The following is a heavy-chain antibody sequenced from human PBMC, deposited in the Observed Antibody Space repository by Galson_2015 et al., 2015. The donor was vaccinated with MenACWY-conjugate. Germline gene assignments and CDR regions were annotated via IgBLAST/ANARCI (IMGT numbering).Heavy chain of an antibody. Sequence: SLRLSCAASGFTFSDHWMHWVPHAPGKGLVWISRINPDGSGTNDAGSVKGRFTTSRDNAKNTLYLQMDSLRVEDTAVYFCARESNYYESGGFYPIDAFDIWGPGTMVAVSS. J-gene: IGHJ3*02. CDR3: ARESNYYESGGFYPIDAFDI. CDR2: INPDGSGT. D-gene: IGHD3-22*01. CDR1: GFTFSDHW. V-gene: IGHV3-74*01.